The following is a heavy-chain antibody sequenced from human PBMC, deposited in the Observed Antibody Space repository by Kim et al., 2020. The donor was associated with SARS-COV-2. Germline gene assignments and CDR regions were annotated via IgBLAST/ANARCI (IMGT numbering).Heavy chain of an antibody. Sequence: SETLSLTCAVYGGSFSGYYWSWIRQPPGKGLEWIGEINHSGSTNYNPSLKSRVTISVDTSKNQFSLKLSSVNAADTAVYYCARVRGSYGDPASHFDYWGQGTLVTVSS. CDR2: INHSGST. J-gene: IGHJ4*02. CDR1: GGSFSGYY. V-gene: IGHV4-34*01. CDR3: ARVRGSYGDPASHFDY. D-gene: IGHD1-26*01.